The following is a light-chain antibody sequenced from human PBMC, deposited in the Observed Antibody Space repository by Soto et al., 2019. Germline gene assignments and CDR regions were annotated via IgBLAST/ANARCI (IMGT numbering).Light chain of an antibody. CDR3: QSLGTGIQV. CDR1: SGYSTYA. Sequence: QPVLTQSPSASASLGASVKLTCTLSSGYSTYAIAWHQQQSEKGPRFLMKINYDGTHSKGDGFFDRFSGSSSGAERHLTIXXXXXXXXAXYYCQSLGTGIQVFGGGTKLTV. CDR2: INYDGTH. V-gene: IGLV4-69*01. J-gene: IGLJ3*02.